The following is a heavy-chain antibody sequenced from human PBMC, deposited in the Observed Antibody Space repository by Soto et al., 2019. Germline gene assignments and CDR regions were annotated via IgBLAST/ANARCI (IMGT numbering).Heavy chain of an antibody. J-gene: IGHJ4*02. CDR3: ARDREPDGIWTFDS. V-gene: IGHV3-23*01. CDR2: SYSSGGT. CDR1: GFTLGRYT. Sequence: PGGSLRLSCAASGFTLGRYTMGWVRQTPGKGLEWVAESYSSGGTEYAESVKGRFTISRDNSKSMLFLQMDRLGVEDTALYYCARDREPDGIWTFDSWGQGTLVTVSS. D-gene: IGHD3-9*01.